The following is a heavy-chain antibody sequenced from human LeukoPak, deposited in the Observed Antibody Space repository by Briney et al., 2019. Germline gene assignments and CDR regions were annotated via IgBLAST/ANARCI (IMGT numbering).Heavy chain of an antibody. J-gene: IGHJ4*02. D-gene: IGHD3-16*01. V-gene: IGHV1-58*02. CDR2: IVVGSGNT. Sequence: TSVKVSCKASRFTFTSSAMQWVRQARGQRLEWIGWIVVGSGNTNYAQKFQERVTITRDMSTSTAYMELSSLRSEDTAVYYCAAETSYVWGSSDFDYWGQGTLVTVSS. CDR1: RFTFTSSA. CDR3: AAETSYVWGSSDFDY.